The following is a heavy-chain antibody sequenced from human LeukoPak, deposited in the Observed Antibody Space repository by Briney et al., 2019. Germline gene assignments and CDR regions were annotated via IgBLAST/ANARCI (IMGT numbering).Heavy chain of an antibody. CDR2: IYYSGST. J-gene: IGHJ5*02. Sequence: SETLSLACTVSGGSISSYYWSWIRQPPGKGLEWIGYIYYSGSTNYNPSLKSRVTMSVYTSKNQFSLKLRSVTAADTAVYYCARAKLWFDPWGQGTLVTVSS. CDR1: GGSISSYY. V-gene: IGHV4-59*01. CDR3: ARAKLWFDP.